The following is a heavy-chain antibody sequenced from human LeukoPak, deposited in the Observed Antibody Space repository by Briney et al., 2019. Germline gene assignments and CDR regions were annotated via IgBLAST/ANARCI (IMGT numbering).Heavy chain of an antibody. CDR1: GYSFTSYW. D-gene: IGHD3-3*01. Sequence: GESLKISCKGSGYSFTSYWIGWVRQMPGKGRGWMGIIYPGDSDTRYSPSFQGQVTISADKSINTAYLQWSSLKASDTAMYYCARHPDFWSGYYFDYWGQGTLVTVSS. V-gene: IGHV5-51*01. CDR3: ARHPDFWSGYYFDY. CDR2: IYPGDSDT. J-gene: IGHJ4*02.